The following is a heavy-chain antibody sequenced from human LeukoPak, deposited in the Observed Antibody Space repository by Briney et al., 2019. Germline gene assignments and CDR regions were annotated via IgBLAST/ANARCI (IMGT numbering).Heavy chain of an antibody. D-gene: IGHD3-10*01. CDR3: ARARGYYYGSGSPGEYMDV. CDR1: GYTFTSYY. CDR2: INPSGGST. V-gene: IGHV1-46*01. Sequence: ASVKVSCKASGYTFTSYYMHWVRRAPGQGLEWMGIINPSGGSTIYAQKFQGRVTMTRDTSTSTVYMELSSLRSEDTAVYYCARARGYYYGSGSPGEYMDVWGKGTTVTVSS. J-gene: IGHJ6*03.